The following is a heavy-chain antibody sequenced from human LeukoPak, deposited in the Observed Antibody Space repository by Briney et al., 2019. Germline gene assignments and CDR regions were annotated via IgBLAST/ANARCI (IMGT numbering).Heavy chain of an antibody. CDR2: INQSGST. CDR1: GGPFSTYC. J-gene: IGHJ4*02. D-gene: IGHD1-26*01. Sequence: SETLSLTCGVYGGPFSTYCWNWIRQSPGEGLEWIGEINQSGSTKYNPSLKSRVTISVDTSKNQFSLKLSSVTAADTAVYYCATMGSGSYFNYWGQGSLVTVSS. V-gene: IGHV4-34*01. CDR3: ATMGSGSYFNY.